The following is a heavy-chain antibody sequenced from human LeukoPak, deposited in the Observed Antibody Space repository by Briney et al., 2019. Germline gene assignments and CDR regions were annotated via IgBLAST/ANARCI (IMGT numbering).Heavy chain of an antibody. CDR3: ARDRRDCSSTSCSFDI. CDR2: IIPIFGTA. J-gene: IGHJ3*02. CDR1: GGTFSSYA. V-gene: IGHV1-69*01. D-gene: IGHD2-2*01. Sequence: ASVKVSCKASGGTFSSYAISWVRQAPGQGLEWMGGIIPIFGTANYAQKFQGRVTITADESTSTAYMELSSLRSEDTAVYYCARDRRDCSSTSCSFDIWGQGTMVTVSS.